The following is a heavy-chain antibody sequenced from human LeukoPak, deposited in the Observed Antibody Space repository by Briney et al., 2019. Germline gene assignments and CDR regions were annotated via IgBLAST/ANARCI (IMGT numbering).Heavy chain of an antibody. D-gene: IGHD2-15*01. CDR2: IHPNSDGT. Sequence: ASVKVSCKASGYTFTGYYMHWVRQAPGQGLEWMGWIHPNSDGTNYAQKFQGRVTMTRDTSISTAYMELSRLRSDDTAVYYCARGYCSGGSCYFRDAFDIWGQGTMVTVSS. CDR1: GYTFTGYY. V-gene: IGHV1-2*02. CDR3: ARGYCSGGSCYFRDAFDI. J-gene: IGHJ3*02.